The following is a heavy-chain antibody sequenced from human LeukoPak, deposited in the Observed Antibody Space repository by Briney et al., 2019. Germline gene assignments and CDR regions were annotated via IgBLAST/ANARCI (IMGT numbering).Heavy chain of an antibody. CDR2: ISGSGGST. Sequence: PGGSLRLSCAASGFTFSSYAMSWVRQAPGKGLEWVSAISGSGGSTYYADSVKGRFTISRDNSKNTLYLHMNSLRVEDTAVYYCARQQDSSGWTNDAFDIWGQGTMVTVSS. V-gene: IGHV3-23*01. D-gene: IGHD6-19*01. CDR1: GFTFSSYA. CDR3: ARQQDSSGWTNDAFDI. J-gene: IGHJ3*02.